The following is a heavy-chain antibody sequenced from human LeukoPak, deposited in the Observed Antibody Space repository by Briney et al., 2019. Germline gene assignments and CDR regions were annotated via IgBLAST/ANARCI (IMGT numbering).Heavy chain of an antibody. CDR1: GFTVSSNY. V-gene: IGHV3-66*01. J-gene: IGHJ6*02. CDR3: ARVATASYYYGMDV. D-gene: IGHD4-17*01. Sequence: GGSLRLSCEASGFTVSSNYMSWVRQAPGKGLEWVSVLYTGGSTYYADSVKGRLTISRDNSKNTLYLELNNLRAEDTAVYYCARVATASYYYGMDVWGHGTTVTVSS. CDR2: LYTGGST.